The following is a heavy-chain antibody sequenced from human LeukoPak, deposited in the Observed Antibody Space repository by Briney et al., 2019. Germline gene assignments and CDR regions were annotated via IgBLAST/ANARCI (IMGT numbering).Heavy chain of an antibody. CDR2: INPNSGGT. V-gene: IGHV1-2*02. CDR3: ARGPLASWLSAKANWFDP. CDR1: GYTFTGYY. D-gene: IGHD3-22*01. J-gene: IGHJ5*02. Sequence: GASVKVSCKASGYTFTGYYMHWVRQAPGQGLERMGWINPNSGGTNYAQKFQGRVTMTRDTSISTAYMELSRLRSDDTAVYYCARGPLASWLSAKANWFDPWGQGTLVTVSS.